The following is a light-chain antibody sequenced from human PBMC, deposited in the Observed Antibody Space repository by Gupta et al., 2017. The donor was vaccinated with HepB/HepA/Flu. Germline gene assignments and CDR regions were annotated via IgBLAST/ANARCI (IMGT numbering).Light chain of an antibody. V-gene: IGKV1-39*01. Sequence: DIQVTQSPFSLSASVGDRVTITCRASQNINSKLNWYQKQPGKAPKLLIYGSSSLQNGVPSRFSGGGFGTEFTLTISSRQPEDFATYYCQQSYRTPPITFGQGTXLDIK. CDR2: GSS. CDR3: QQSYRTPPIT. CDR1: QNINSK. J-gene: IGKJ5*01.